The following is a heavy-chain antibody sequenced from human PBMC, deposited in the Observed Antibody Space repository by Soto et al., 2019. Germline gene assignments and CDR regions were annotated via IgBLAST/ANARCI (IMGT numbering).Heavy chain of an antibody. CDR1: GGSITSSGYY. D-gene: IGHD5-18*01. CDR2: IYYTRST. CDR3: ARHLYSDGHNWFDP. Sequence: QLQLQESGPGLVKPSETLSLTCTVSGGSITSSGYYWGWIRQPPGKGLEWIGSIYYTRSTYYKSSLKSRVTISVDTSKNQFSLKLSSVTASDTAVYFCARHLYSDGHNWFDPWGQGTLVTVSS. V-gene: IGHV4-39*01. J-gene: IGHJ5*02.